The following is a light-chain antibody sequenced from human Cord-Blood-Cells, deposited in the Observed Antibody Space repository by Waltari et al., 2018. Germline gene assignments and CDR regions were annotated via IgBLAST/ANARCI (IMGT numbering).Light chain of an antibody. CDR2: DVS. CDR3: SSYTSSSTLV. J-gene: IGLJ2*01. CDR1: SSDVGGYNY. Sequence: QSALTQPASVSGSPGQSITISCTGTSSDVGGYNYVPWYQQHPGKAPKLMVYDVSNRPSGGSHRLSGSKSGNPGSLTISGLQAEDEADYYCSSYTSSSTLVFGGGTKLTVL. V-gene: IGLV2-14*01.